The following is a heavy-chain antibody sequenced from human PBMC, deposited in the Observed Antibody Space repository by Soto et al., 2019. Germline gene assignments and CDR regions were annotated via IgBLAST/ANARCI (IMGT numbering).Heavy chain of an antibody. V-gene: IGHV4-59*01. D-gene: IGHD3-10*01. CDR3: ARGGTRGYYFDY. CDR1: GGSISSYY. J-gene: IGHJ4*02. Sequence: SETLSLTCTVSGGSISSYYWSWIRQPPGKGLEWIGYIYYSGSTNYNPFLKSRVTISVDTSKNQFSLKLSSVTAADTAVYYCARGGTRGYYFDYWGQGTLVTVSS. CDR2: IYYSGST.